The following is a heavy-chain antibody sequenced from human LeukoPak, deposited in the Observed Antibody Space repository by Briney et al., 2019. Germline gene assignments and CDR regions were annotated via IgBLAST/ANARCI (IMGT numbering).Heavy chain of an antibody. V-gene: IGHV3-74*01. CDR2: VSSDGSST. Sequence: PGGSLRLSCAASGFTFSSYWVHWVRQAPGKGLVWVSRVSSDGSSTTYADSVKGRFTISRDNAENTLYLQMNSLRAEDTALYYCARGGGSYRFDYWGQGILVTVSS. D-gene: IGHD1-26*01. CDR1: GFTFSSYW. CDR3: ARGGGSYRFDY. J-gene: IGHJ4*02.